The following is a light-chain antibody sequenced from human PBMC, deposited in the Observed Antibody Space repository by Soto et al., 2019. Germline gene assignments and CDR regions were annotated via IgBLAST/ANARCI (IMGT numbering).Light chain of an antibody. Sequence: QSALTQPASVSGSPGQSITISCTGTSSDVGGYNYVSWYQQHPGKAPKLMIYDVSNRPSGVSNRFSGSKSVNTASLTISGLQDEDEAAYYCSSYTSSSTRVFGTGTKVTVL. J-gene: IGLJ1*01. V-gene: IGLV2-14*01. CDR3: SSYTSSSTRV. CDR2: DVS. CDR1: SSDVGGYNY.